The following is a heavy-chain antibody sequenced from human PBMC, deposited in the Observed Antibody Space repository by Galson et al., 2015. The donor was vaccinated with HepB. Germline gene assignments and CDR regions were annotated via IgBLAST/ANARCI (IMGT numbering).Heavy chain of an antibody. V-gene: IGHV3-30*18. J-gene: IGHJ4*02. CDR3: AKAPAGVTTDY. CDR2: ISYDGSNK. D-gene: IGHD4-17*01. Sequence: SLRLSCAASGFTFSSYGMHWVRQAPGKGLEWVAVISYDGSNKYYADSVKGRFTISRDNSKNTLYLQMNSLRAEDTAVYYCAKAPAGVTTDYWGQGTLVTVSS. CDR1: GFTFSSYG.